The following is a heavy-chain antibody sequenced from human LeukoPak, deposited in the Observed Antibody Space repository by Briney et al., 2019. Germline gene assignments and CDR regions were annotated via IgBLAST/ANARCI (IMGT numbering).Heavy chain of an antibody. J-gene: IGHJ4*02. CDR3: ATTFGGVIDYFDY. CDR1: GFTFSSYA. Sequence: PGGSLRLSCAASGFTFSSYAMSWVRQAPGKGLEWVSAISGSGGSTYSADSVKGRFTISRDNSKNTLYLQMNSLRAEDTAVYYCATTFGGVIDYFDYWGQGTLVTVSS. D-gene: IGHD3-16*02. V-gene: IGHV3-23*01. CDR2: ISGSGGST.